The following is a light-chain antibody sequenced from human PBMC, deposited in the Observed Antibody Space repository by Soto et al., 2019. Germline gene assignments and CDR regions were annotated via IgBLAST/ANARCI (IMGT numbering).Light chain of an antibody. CDR1: QIVSSTY. Sequence: PGERATVSCRASQIVSSTYLAWYQQKPGQAPRLLIHSASSRATGIPDRFSGSGSGTDFTLTISRLEPEDFAVYYCQQYGNSPPTTFGGGTKVDIK. CDR2: SAS. J-gene: IGKJ4*01. V-gene: IGKV3-20*01. CDR3: QQYGNSPPTT.